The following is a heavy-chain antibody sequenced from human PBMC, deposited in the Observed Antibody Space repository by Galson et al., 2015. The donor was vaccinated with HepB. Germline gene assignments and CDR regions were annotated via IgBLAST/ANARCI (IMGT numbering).Heavy chain of an antibody. J-gene: IGHJ4*02. CDR2: IYYGGSGTT. Sequence: TLSLTCTVSGGSIVSSSHYRGWIRQPPGKGLEWIGRIYYGGSGTTLYNPSLKSRVTISVDPTRNQFSLELRSVTAADTAVYYCARPRYCSSATCTAAFDSWGQGTLVTVSS. D-gene: IGHD2-2*01. V-gene: IGHV4-39*01. CDR3: ARPRYCSSATCTAAFDS. CDR1: GGSIVSSSHY.